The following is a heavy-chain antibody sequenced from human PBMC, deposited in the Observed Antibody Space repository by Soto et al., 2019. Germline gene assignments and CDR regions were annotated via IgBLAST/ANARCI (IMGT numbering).Heavy chain of an antibody. J-gene: IGHJ4*02. D-gene: IGHD3-16*01. V-gene: IGHV3-15*07. CDR3: SADLPDWGAYAFDY. Sequence: EVQLVESGGGLVEPGGSLRLSCTASGFTFNGAWMNWVRQAPGKGLEWVGRVKSKVDGGSIDYAAPVRGRFTISRDDSRSTVDLQMNSLSAEYSAMYYCSADLPDWGAYAFDYWGQGALVTVSS. CDR2: VKSKVDGGSI. CDR1: GFTFNGAW.